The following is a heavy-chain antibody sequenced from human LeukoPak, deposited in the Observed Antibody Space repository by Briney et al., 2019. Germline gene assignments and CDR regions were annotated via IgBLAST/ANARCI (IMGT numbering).Heavy chain of an antibody. CDR1: GGTFSSYA. D-gene: IGHD1-26*01. V-gene: IGHV1-69*05. CDR2: IIPIFGTA. Sequence: GASVKVSCKASGGTFSSYAISWVRRAPGQGLEWRGGIIPIFGTANYAQKFQGRVTITTDESTSTAYMELSSLRSEDTAVYYCARGGGSYSFDYWGQGTLVTVSS. CDR3: ARGGGSYSFDY. J-gene: IGHJ4*02.